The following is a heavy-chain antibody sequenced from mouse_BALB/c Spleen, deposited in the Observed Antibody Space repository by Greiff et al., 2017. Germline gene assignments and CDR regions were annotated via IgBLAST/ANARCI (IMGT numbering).Heavy chain of an antibody. V-gene: IGHV2-6-7*01. CDR2: IWGDGST. CDR3: ARDHDGSFAY. D-gene: IGHD2-3*01. Sequence: VMLVESGPGLVAPSQTLSITCTVSGFSFTGYGVNWVRQPPGKGLEWLGMIWGDGSTDYNSALKSRLSISKDNSKSQVFLQMNSLQTDDTARYYCARDHDGSFAYWGQGTLVTVSA. CDR1: GFSFTGYG. J-gene: IGHJ3*01.